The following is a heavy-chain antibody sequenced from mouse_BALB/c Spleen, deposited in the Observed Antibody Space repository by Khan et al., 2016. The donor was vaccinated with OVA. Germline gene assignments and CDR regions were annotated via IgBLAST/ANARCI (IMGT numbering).Heavy chain of an antibody. CDR3: ARVYGGDFDY. CDR2: ISYSGNT. Sequence: EVQLQESGPGLVKPSQSLSLICTVTGYSITSDYAWNWIRQFPGNKLEWMGFISYSGNTNYNPSLKSRISITRESSKNQFFLHLNSVTTEDTATYYCARVYGGDFDYWCQGTTLTVSS. V-gene: IGHV3-2*02. J-gene: IGHJ2*01. CDR1: GYSITSDYA. D-gene: IGHD1-1*01.